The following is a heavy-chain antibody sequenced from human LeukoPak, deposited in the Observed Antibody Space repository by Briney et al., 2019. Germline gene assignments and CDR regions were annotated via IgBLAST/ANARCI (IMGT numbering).Heavy chain of an antibody. D-gene: IGHD2-2*02. CDR2: ISWNSGSI. CDR1: GFTFDDYA. Sequence: GGSLRLSCAASGFTFDDYAMHWVRQAPGKGLEWVSGISWNSGSIGYADSVKGRFTISRDNAKNSLYLQMNSLRAEDMALYYCARGDGGQYCSSTSCYMGFAFDYWGQGTLVTVSS. J-gene: IGHJ4*02. V-gene: IGHV3-9*03. CDR3: ARGDGGQYCSSTSCYMGFAFDY.